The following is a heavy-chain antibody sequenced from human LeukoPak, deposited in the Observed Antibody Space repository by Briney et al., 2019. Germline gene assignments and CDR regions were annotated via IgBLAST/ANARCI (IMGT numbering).Heavy chain of an antibody. CDR2: IYSSDTT. CDR1: GLTLSSYS. D-gene: IGHD3-10*01. CDR3: ARDLHYAFDI. Sequence: GGSLRLSCAASGLTLSSYSMNWVRQAPGKGLEWVSHIYSSDTTYADSVKGRFTISRDNAKNSLYLQMNSLRDEDTAVYYCARDLHYAFDIWGQGTMVTASS. V-gene: IGHV3-48*02. J-gene: IGHJ3*02.